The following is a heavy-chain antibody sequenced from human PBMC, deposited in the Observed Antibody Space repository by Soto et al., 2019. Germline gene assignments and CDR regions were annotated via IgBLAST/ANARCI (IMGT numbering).Heavy chain of an antibody. CDR2: ISYDGSNK. D-gene: IGHD1-26*01. CDR3: AKEVSGSYSYYGMDV. Sequence: TLSCAASGFTFSSYGMHWVRQAPGKGLEWVAVISYDGSNKHYADSVKGRFTISRDNSKNTLYLQMNSLRAEDTAVYYCAKEVSGSYSYYGMDVWGQGTTVTVSS. CDR1: GFTFSSYG. V-gene: IGHV3-30*18. J-gene: IGHJ6*02.